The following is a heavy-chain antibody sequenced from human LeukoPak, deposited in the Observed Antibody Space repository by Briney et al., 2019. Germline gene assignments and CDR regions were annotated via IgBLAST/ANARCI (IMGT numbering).Heavy chain of an antibody. Sequence: SETLSLTCTVSGGSISSGDYYWSWIRQPPGKGLEWIGYIYYSGSTYYNPSLKSRVTISVDTSKNQFSLKLSSVTAADTDVYYCARAILTGYPMGGWFDPWGQGTLVTFSS. CDR3: ARAILTGYPMGGWFDP. CDR2: IYYSGST. V-gene: IGHV4-30-4*08. D-gene: IGHD3-9*01. CDR1: GGSISSGDYY. J-gene: IGHJ5*02.